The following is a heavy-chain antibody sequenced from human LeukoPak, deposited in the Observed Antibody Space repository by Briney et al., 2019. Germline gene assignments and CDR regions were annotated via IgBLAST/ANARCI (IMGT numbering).Heavy chain of an antibody. D-gene: IGHD1-26*01. J-gene: IGHJ4*02. CDR2: IYYSGST. CDR1: GGSISSYY. Sequence: SETLSLTCTVSGGSISSYYWSWLRQPPGKGLEWIGYIYYSGSTNYNPSLKSRVTISVDTSKNQFSLKLSSVTAADTAVYYCARDRGATDYWGQGTLVTVSS. CDR3: ARDRGATDY. V-gene: IGHV4-59*01.